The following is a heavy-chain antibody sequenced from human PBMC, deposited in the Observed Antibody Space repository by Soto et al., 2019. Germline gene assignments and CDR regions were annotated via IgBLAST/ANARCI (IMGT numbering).Heavy chain of an antibody. J-gene: IGHJ4*02. CDR1: GGSISSYY. V-gene: IGHV4-59*08. Sequence: QVQLQESGPGLVKPSETLSLTCTVSGGSISSYYWSWIRQPPGKGLEWIGYIYSSGSTNYNPSLTSRVTMSVDTSKNQFSLKLNSVTAADTAVYYCARHNELTSRQYSFDSWGQGTLVTVSS. CDR3: ARHNELTSRQYSFDS. D-gene: IGHD2-2*01. CDR2: IYSSGST.